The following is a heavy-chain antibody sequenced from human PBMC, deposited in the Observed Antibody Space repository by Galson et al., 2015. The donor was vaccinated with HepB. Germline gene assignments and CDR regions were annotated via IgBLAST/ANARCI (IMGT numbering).Heavy chain of an antibody. J-gene: IGHJ4*02. CDR2: ISGGTTYS. CDR3: ARVADSDYGDHTHFDY. V-gene: IGHV3-11*06. Sequence: SLRLSCAASGFIFSDYYMSWIRQAPGKGLEWLSYISGGTTYSNYADSVKGRFTISRDNAQNSLYLQINRLRADDTAVYYCARVADSDYGDHTHFDYWGQGTLVTVSS. D-gene: IGHD4-17*01. CDR1: GFIFSDYY.